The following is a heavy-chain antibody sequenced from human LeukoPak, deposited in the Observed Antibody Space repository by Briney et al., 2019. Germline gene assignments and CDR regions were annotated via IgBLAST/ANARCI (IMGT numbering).Heavy chain of an antibody. CDR1: GGSISSGDYY. J-gene: IGHJ4*02. CDR3: ARGGVWLREVDY. Sequence: SQTLSLTCTVSGGSISSGDYYWSWIRQPPGKCLEWIGYIYDSGSTYYNPSLKSRVTISVDTSKNQFSLKLSSVTAADTAVYYCARGGVWLREVDYWGQGTLVTVSS. V-gene: IGHV4-30-4*01. CDR2: IYDSGST. D-gene: IGHD5-18*01.